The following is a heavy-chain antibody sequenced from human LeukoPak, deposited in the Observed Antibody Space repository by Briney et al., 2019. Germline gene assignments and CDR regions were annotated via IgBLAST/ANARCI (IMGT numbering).Heavy chain of an antibody. Sequence: ASVKVSCKASGYTFTGYYMHWVRQAPGQGREWMGWINPNSGGTNYAQKFQGRVTMTRDTSISTAYMDLSRLGSDDTAVYYCARVGRSVEVPSATGAYFDYWGQGTLVTVSS. CDR1: GYTFTGYY. D-gene: IGHD2-2*01. CDR2: INPNSGGT. J-gene: IGHJ4*02. V-gene: IGHV1-2*02. CDR3: ARVGRSVEVPSATGAYFDY.